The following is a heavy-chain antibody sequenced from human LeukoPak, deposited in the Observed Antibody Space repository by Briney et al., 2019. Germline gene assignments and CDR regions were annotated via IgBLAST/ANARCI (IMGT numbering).Heavy chain of an antibody. CDR3: ARDPEWELTPGGAFDI. D-gene: IGHD1-26*01. CDR1: GDSISSSNCY. CDR2: IYFSGGT. Sequence: PSETLSLTCTVSGDSISSSNCYWGWIRQPPGKGLEWIGSIYFSGGTYYNASLKSRVTISVDTSKNQFSLKLSSVTAADTAVYYCARDPEWELTPGGAFDIWGQGTMVTVSS. V-gene: IGHV4-39*02. J-gene: IGHJ3*02.